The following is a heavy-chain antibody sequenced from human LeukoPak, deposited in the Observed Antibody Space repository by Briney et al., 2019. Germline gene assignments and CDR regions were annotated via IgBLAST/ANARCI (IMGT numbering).Heavy chain of an antibody. D-gene: IGHD3-22*01. J-gene: IGHJ6*02. CDR1: GGSISSYY. CDR2: IYYSGGT. Sequence: SETLSLTCTVSGGSISSYYWSWIRQPPGKGLEWIGYIYYSGGTNYNPSLKSRVTISVDTSKNQFSLKLTSVTAADTAVYYCARGPYYYDSSGYYIPYYGMDVWGQGTTVTVSS. V-gene: IGHV4-59*08. CDR3: ARGPYYYDSSGYYIPYYGMDV.